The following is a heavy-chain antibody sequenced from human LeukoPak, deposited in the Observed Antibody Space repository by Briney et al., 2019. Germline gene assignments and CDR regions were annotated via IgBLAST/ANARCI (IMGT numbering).Heavy chain of an antibody. CDR3: ARRSRDGYIPFDY. V-gene: IGHV4-59*08. CDR2: IYYSGST. CDR1: GGSISSYY. D-gene: IGHD5-12*01. J-gene: IGHJ4*02. Sequence: SSETLSLTCTVSGGSISSYYWSWIRQPPGKGLEWIGYIYYSGSTNYNPSLKSRVTISVDTSKNQFSLKLSSVTAADTAVYYCARRSRDGYIPFDYWGQGTLVTVSS.